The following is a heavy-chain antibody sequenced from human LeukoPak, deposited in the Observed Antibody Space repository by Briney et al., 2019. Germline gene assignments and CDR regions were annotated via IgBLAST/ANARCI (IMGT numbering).Heavy chain of an antibody. CDR2: IRSKAYGGTT. CDR3: TIRHIVGATLVVY. Sequence: GGSLRLSCTASGFTFGDYAMSWVRQAPGKGLEWVGFIRSKAYGGTTEYAASVKGRFTISRDDSKSIAYLQMNSLKTEDTAVYYCTIRHIVGATLVVYWGQGTLVTVSS. J-gene: IGHJ4*02. V-gene: IGHV3-49*04. D-gene: IGHD1-26*01. CDR1: GFTFGDYA.